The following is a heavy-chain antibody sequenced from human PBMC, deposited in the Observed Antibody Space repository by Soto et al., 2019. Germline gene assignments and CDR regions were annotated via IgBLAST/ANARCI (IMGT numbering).Heavy chain of an antibody. CDR1: GFPFRNYA. D-gene: IGHD6-19*01. CDR2: IDGSGDST. J-gene: IGHJ4*02. V-gene: IGHV3-23*01. Sequence: GGSLRLSCATSGFPFRNYAMSWVRQTPGKGLEWVSAIDGSGDSTYYADSVKGRFTISRDNSGNTLYPQMDSLRAEDTAVYFCAKDRGWTYYFDYWGQGALVTVSS. CDR3: AKDRGWTYYFDY.